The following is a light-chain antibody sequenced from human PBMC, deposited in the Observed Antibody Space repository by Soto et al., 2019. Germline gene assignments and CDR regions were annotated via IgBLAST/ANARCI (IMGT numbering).Light chain of an antibody. Sequence: EIVMTQSPDTLPVSPGERATLYCGASQSISSNMAWYQQKPGQAPRLLIYGASIRATGIPARFSGSGSGTEFTLTISSLQPEDFAVYYCQQYSNWPPRTFGQGTKLEIK. CDR3: QQYSNWPPRT. V-gene: IGKV3-15*01. J-gene: IGKJ2*01. CDR1: QSISSN. CDR2: GAS.